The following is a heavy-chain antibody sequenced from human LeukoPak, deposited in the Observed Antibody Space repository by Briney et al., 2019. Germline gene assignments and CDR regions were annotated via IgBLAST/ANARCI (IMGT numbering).Heavy chain of an antibody. CDR2: IYPGDSDT. CDR3: ARRAYCGGDCYLDY. D-gene: IGHD2-21*02. Sequence: GESLKISCKGSGYSFSSYWIGWVRQMPGKGLEWMGMIYPGDSDTRYSPSFQGQVTITADKSISTAYLQWSSLKASDTAMYYCARRAYCGGDCYLDYWGQGTLVTVSS. J-gene: IGHJ4*02. V-gene: IGHV5-51*03. CDR1: GYSFSSYW.